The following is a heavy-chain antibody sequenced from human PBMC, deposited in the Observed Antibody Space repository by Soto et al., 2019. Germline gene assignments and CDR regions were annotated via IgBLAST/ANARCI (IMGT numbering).Heavy chain of an antibody. J-gene: IGHJ4*02. V-gene: IGHV4-31*03. Sequence: QVQLQESGPGLVKPSQTLSLTCTVSGGSINSGGYCWSWIRQHPGKGLDWIGCISYGGSTSYNPSPKSRVTISVDTSKNPFSLKLTSVTAADTAVYYCSRGILVWGQGALITVSS. CDR2: ISYGGST. CDR1: GGSINSGGYC. CDR3: SRGILV. D-gene: IGHD5-18*01.